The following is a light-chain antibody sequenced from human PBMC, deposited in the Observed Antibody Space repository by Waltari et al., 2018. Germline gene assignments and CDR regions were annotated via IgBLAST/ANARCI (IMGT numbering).Light chain of an antibody. Sequence: EIVLTQSPGTLSLSPGERATLSCRAGQSVRRYLAWYQQKPGQAPRLLIYDASTRATGIPDRFSGGGSGTDFSLTISRLEPEDFAVYYCQKYGSLPATFGQGTKVEI. J-gene: IGKJ1*01. CDR1: QSVRRY. V-gene: IGKV3-20*01. CDR3: QKYGSLPAT. CDR2: DAS.